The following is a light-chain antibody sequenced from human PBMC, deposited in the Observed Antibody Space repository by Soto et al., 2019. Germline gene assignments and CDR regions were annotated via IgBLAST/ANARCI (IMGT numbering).Light chain of an antibody. Sequence: EVVMTQSPATLSVSPGERATLSCRASQSVTTNMAWYQQKPGPAPRLLIYGASTRATGIPARFSGSGSGTDFTLTISSLQSEDFAVYYYQQYNNWPPWTFGPGTKVDIK. CDR2: GAS. CDR1: QSVTTN. CDR3: QQYNNWPPWT. J-gene: IGKJ1*01. V-gene: IGKV3-15*01.